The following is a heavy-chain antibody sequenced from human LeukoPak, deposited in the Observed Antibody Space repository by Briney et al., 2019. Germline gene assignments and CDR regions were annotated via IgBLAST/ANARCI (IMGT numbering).Heavy chain of an antibody. CDR1: GCTFTSYG. J-gene: IGHJ6*03. V-gene: IGHV1-18*01. CDR2: ISAYNGNT. Sequence: ASVKVSCKASGCTFTSYGISWVRQAPGQGLEWMGWISAYNGNTNYAQKLQGRVTMTTDPSTSTAYMELRSLRSDDTAVYYCARRSYYDSSGYKDTGQVYYYYYYMDVWGKGTTVTVSS. CDR3: ARRSYYDSSGYKDTGQVYYYYYYMDV. D-gene: IGHD3-22*01.